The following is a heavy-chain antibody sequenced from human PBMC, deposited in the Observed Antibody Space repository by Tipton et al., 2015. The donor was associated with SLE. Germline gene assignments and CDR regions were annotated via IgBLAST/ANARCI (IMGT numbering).Heavy chain of an antibody. J-gene: IGHJ3*02. Sequence: GSLRLSCAASGFTFSSYGMHWVRQAPGKGLEWVAFIRYDGSNKYYADSVKGRFTISRDNSKNTLYLQMNSLRAEDTAVYYCAKDRGVGAPGAFDIWGQGTMVTVSS. CDR3: AKDRGVGAPGAFDI. CDR1: GFTFSSYG. CDR2: IRYDGSNK. V-gene: IGHV3-30*02. D-gene: IGHD1-26*01.